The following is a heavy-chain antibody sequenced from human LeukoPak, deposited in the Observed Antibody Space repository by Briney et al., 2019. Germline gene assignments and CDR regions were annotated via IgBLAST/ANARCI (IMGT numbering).Heavy chain of an antibody. CDR2: IYPGDSDT. Sequence: KPGASLQISCEGPGYIFTSYWIGWGRQLPGKVLEWMGIIYPGDSDTRYSPSFQGQVTISADKSISTAYLQWSSLKASDTAMYYCARSAAVPAAMSPWGQGTMVTVSS. CDR3: ARSAAVPAAMSP. J-gene: IGHJ3*01. V-gene: IGHV5-51*01. CDR1: GYIFTSYW. D-gene: IGHD2-2*01.